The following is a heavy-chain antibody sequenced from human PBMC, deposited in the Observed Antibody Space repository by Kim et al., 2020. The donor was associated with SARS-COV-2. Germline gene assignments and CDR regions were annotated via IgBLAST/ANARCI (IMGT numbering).Heavy chain of an antibody. V-gene: IGHV3-48*02. D-gene: IGHD6-13*01. CDR3: ARVGEIAAADY. CDR2: ISSSASTI. J-gene: IGHJ4*02. CDR1: GFIFSTYS. Sequence: GGSLRLSCAPSGFIFSTYSMSWVRQAPGKGLEWVSYISSSASTISYADSVEGRFTISRDNVKNSLYLQMHSLRDEDTAVYYCARVGEIAAADYWGQGTLVTVSS.